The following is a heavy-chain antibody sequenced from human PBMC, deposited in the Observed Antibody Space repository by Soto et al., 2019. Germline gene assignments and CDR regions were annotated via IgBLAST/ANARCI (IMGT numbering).Heavy chain of an antibody. Sequence: GGSLRLSCAASGFTFSSYWMSWVRQAPGKGLEWVANIKQDGSGKYYVDSVKGRFTISRDNAKNSLYLQMNSLRAEDTAVYYCARDIGYSSGPHDAFDIWGQGTMVPVSS. CDR3: ARDIGYSSGPHDAFDI. V-gene: IGHV3-7*03. J-gene: IGHJ3*02. CDR1: GFTFSSYW. CDR2: IKQDGSGK. D-gene: IGHD6-19*01.